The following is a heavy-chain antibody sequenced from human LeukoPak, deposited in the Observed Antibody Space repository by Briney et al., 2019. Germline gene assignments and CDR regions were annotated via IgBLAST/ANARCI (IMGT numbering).Heavy chain of an antibody. J-gene: IGHJ4*02. CDR2: ISAYNGNT. V-gene: IGHV1-18*01. D-gene: IGHD1-26*01. CDR3: ARGKVPLSGSYLGYYNGGYYFDY. CDR1: GYTFTSYG. Sequence: ASVKVSCKASGYTFTSYGISWMRQAPGQGLEWMGWISAYNGNTNYAQKLQGRVTMTTDTSTSTAYMELRSLRSDDTAVYYCARGKVPLSGSYLGYYNGGYYFDYWGQGTLVTVSS.